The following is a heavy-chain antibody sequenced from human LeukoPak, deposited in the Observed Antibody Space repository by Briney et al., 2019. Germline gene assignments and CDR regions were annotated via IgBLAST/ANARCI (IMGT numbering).Heavy chain of an antibody. CDR2: ITWNSDIK. Sequence: PGGPLRLSCAASGFSFGDYAMHWVRQAPGKGLEWVSGITWNSDIKAYADAVKGRFTVSRDNAKNSLYLQMNSLRSDDTALYYCARAPISGSYSQYFYMDVWGKGTTVTISS. CDR1: GFSFGDYA. D-gene: IGHD3-10*01. V-gene: IGHV3-9*01. J-gene: IGHJ6*03. CDR3: ARAPISGSYSQYFYMDV.